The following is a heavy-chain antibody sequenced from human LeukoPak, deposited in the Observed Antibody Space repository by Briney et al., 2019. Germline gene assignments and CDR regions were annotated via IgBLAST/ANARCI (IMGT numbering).Heavy chain of an antibody. CDR1: GYTFTSYG. CDR3: ARDRLGSDSSSPQSVSFDY. V-gene: IGHV1-18*01. CDR2: IGAYNGNT. J-gene: IGHJ4*02. D-gene: IGHD6-13*01. Sequence: ASVKVSCKASGYTFTSYGISWVRQAPGQGLEWMGWIGAYNGNTNYAQKLQGRVTMTTDRSTSIAYMELRSLRSDDTAVYYCARDRLGSDSSSPQSVSFDYWGQGTLVTVSS.